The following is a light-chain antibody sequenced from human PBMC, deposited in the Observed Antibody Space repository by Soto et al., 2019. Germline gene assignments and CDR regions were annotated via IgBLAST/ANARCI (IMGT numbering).Light chain of an antibody. J-gene: IGKJ3*01. V-gene: IGKV3-20*01. CDR3: QQYGVSPQS. CDR2: GAT. Sequence: ENVLTQSPGTLSLSPGERATLSCRASQSVSNNYLAWYQQKPGQAPRLLVYGATTRATGIPDRFSGSGSGSDFTLIISRLEPEDFAVYFCQQYGVSPQSFGPGTKVDIK. CDR1: QSVSNNY.